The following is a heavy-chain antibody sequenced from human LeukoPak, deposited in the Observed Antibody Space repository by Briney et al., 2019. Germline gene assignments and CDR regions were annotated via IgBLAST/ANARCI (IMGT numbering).Heavy chain of an antibody. CDR3: ARDIGAARPPPYYYYYYGMDV. CDR2: INHSGST. CDR1: GGSISSGGYS. V-gene: IGHV4-30-2*01. J-gene: IGHJ6*02. Sequence: SQTLSLTCAVSGGSISSGGYSWSWIRQPPGKGLEWIGEINHSGSTNYNPSLKSRVTISVDTSKNHFSLRLSSVTAADTAVYYCARDIGAARPPPYYYYYYGMDVWGQGTTVTVSS. D-gene: IGHD6-6*01.